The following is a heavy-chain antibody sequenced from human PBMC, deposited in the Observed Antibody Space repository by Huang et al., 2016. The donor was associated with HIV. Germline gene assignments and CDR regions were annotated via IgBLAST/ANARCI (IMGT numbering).Heavy chain of an antibody. CDR1: GFTFNKYA. V-gene: IGHV3-23*01. J-gene: IGHJ4*02. Sequence: EVKVLESGGGLVQPGGSLRLSCVASGFTFNKYAMSWVRQGPGKGLGWVSLIRGNGNKTYYADSVKGRFTISRDNSKNTVYLQMNSLRAEDAALYHCTVLLDYWGQGTPVTVSS. CDR3: TVLLDY. CDR2: IRGNGNKT.